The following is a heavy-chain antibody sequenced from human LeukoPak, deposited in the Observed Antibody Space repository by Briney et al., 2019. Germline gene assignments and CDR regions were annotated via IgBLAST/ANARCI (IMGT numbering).Heavy chain of an antibody. J-gene: IGHJ4*02. CDR1: GFIFSNYN. V-gene: IGHV3-48*01. CDR2: ISSSSGTI. Sequence: GGPLRLSCAPSGFIFSNYNMNWVRQTPGKGLEWLSYISSSSGTIYYADSVKGRFTISGDNAKNSLHLQMNSLRAEDTAVYYCARALGYSYGYAVDYWGQGTRVTVSS. D-gene: IGHD5-18*01. CDR3: ARALGYSYGYAVDY.